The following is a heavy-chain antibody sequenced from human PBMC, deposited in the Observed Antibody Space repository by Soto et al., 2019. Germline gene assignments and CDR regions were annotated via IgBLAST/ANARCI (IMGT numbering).Heavy chain of an antibody. CDR1: GFTFSSYG. CDR3: ASARYSSSSSY. CDR2: IWYDGSNK. J-gene: IGHJ4*02. D-gene: IGHD6-6*01. V-gene: IGHV3-33*01. Sequence: GALVLACAAPGFTFSSYGMHWVRQAPGKGLEWVAVIWYDGSNKYYADSVKGRFTISRDNSKNTLYLQMNSLRAEDTAVYYCASARYSSSSSYWGQGTLVTVYS.